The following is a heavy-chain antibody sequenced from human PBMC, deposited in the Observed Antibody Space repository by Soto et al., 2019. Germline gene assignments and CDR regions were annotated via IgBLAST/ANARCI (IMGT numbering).Heavy chain of an antibody. J-gene: IGHJ5*02. V-gene: IGHV4-59*01. D-gene: IGHD3-9*01. CDR3: ARGNRYLDWLYNWFDT. CDR2: IYYSGST. CDR1: GGSISSYY. Sequence: SETLSLTCTVSGGSISSYYWSWIRQPPGKGLEWIGYIYYSGSTNYNPSLKSRVTISVDTSKNQFSLKLSSVTAADTAVYYCARGNRYLDWLYNWFDTWGQGTLVTVSS.